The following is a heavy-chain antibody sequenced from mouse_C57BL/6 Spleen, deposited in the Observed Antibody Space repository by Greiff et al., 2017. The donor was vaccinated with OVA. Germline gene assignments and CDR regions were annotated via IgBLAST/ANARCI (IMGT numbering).Heavy chain of an antibody. J-gene: IGHJ4*01. D-gene: IGHD2-4*01. CDR2: IYPRSGNT. Sequence: QVQLKESGAELARPGASVKLSCKASGYTFTSYGISWVKQRTGQGLEWIGEIYPRSGNTYYNEKFKGKATLTADKSSSTAYMELRSLTSEDSAVYFCARSRIYDYDRTMDYWGQGTSVTVSS. CDR1: GYTFTSYG. V-gene: IGHV1-81*01. CDR3: ARSRIYDYDRTMDY.